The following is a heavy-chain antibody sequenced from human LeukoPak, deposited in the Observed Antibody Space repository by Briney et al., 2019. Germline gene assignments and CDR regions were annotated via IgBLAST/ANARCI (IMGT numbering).Heavy chain of an antibody. D-gene: IGHD5-18*01. J-gene: IGHJ5*02. CDR3: ARDGLDTAMVDNWFDP. CDR1: GFTFSDYY. V-gene: IGHV3-11*01. Sequence: GGSLRLSCAASGFTFSDYYMSWIRQAPGKGLEWVSYISSSGSTIYYADSVKGRFTISRDNAKNSLYLQMNSLRAEDTAVYYCARDGLDTAMVDNWFDPWGQGTLVTVSS. CDR2: ISSSGSTI.